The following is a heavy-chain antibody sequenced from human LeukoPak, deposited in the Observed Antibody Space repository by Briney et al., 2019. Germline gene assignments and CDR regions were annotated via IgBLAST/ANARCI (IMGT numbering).Heavy chain of an antibody. CDR3: AKDIDWYTISGGDY. Sequence: GGSLRLSCAASGFTFGNYGMSWVRQAPGKGLEWVSAISGSGGSTYYADSVKGRFTVSRDNSKNTLYLQMKSLRAEDTTVYYCAKDIDWYTISGGDYWGQGTLVTVSS. V-gene: IGHV3-23*01. CDR1: GFTFGNYG. CDR2: ISGSGGST. J-gene: IGHJ4*02. D-gene: IGHD6-13*01.